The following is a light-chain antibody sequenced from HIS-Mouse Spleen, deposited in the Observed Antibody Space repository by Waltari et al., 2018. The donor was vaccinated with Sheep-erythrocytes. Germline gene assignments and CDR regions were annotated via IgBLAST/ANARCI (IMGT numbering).Light chain of an antibody. CDR1: SSDVGSYNL. Sequence: QSALTQPASVSGSPGQSITISCTGTSSDVGSYNLVSWYQQHPGKAPKLMIYGGSKRPSGGSNRFSGSKSGNTASLTISGLQAEDEADYYCCSYAGSSTWVFGGGTKLTVL. CDR3: CSYAGSSTWV. CDR2: GGS. V-gene: IGLV2-23*01. J-gene: IGLJ3*02.